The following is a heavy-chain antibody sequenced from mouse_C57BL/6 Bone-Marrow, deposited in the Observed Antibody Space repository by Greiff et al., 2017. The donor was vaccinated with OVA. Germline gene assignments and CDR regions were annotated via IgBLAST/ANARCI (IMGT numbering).Heavy chain of an antibody. D-gene: IGHD2-2*01. CDR3: ATLNGYDEGTWFAY. CDR1: GYTFTSYW. J-gene: IGHJ3*01. CDR2: INPSDSYT. V-gene: IGHV1-69*01. Sequence: QVQLQQPGAELVMPGASVKLSCKASGYTFTSYWMHWVQQRPGQGLEWIGEINPSDSYTNYTQKFKGKSTLTVDKSSSTAYMQLSSLTSEDSAVYYCATLNGYDEGTWFAYWGQGTLVTVSA.